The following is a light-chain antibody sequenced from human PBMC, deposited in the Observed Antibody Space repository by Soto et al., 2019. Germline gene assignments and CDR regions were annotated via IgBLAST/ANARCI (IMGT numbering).Light chain of an antibody. CDR1: QSVSSN. Sequence: IVMPNSPATLSLSPGLRATLSCRSSQSVSSNLACYQQILGQSPRLLSSGASTRATGIPARFTCSGSGTEFTLTISSLQYEDFAVYYCQQYNNSAHSFGQGTMVDLK. CDR3: QQYNNSAHS. J-gene: IGKJ1*01. CDR2: GAS. V-gene: IGKV3-15*01.